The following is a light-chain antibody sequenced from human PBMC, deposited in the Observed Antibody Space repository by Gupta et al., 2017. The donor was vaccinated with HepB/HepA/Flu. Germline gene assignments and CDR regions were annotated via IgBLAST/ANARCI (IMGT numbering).Light chain of an antibody. V-gene: IGKV3-11*01. CDR3: QQHNNWPPLT. CDR1: QSVSSY. J-gene: IGKJ4*01. Sequence: EIVLTQSPATLSLSPGERATLSCRASQSVSSYLAWYQQKPGQAPRLLIYDASNRATGIPARFSGSGSGTDFTLTISSREPEDFAVYYCQQHNNWPPLTFGGGTKVEIK. CDR2: DAS.